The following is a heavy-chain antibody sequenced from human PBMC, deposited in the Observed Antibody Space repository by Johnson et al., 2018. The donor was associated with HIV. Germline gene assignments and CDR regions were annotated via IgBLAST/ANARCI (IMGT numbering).Heavy chain of an antibody. D-gene: IGHD2-21*01. J-gene: IGHJ3*01. V-gene: IGHV3-11*04. CDR3: AREAVVIADAFDF. CDR2: ISGSGGTI. CDR1: GFTFSDYY. Sequence: QVQLVESGGGLVKPGGSLRLSCAASGFTFSDYYMSWIRQAPGKGLEWVSYISGSGGTIYYADSVKGRFTISRDNSKNTLYLQMNSLRAEDTAVYYCAREAVVIADAFDFWGQGTMVTVSS.